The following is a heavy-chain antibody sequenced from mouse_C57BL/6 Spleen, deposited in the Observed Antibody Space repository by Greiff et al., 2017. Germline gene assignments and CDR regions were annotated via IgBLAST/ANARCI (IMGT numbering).Heavy chain of an antibody. D-gene: IGHD2-4*01. CDR3: TRPYDYYWYFDV. CDR1: GYTFTSYW. J-gene: IGHJ1*03. V-gene: IGHV1-5*01. Sequence: VQLQQSGTELVRPGTSVKMSCKASGYTFTSYWMHWVKQRPGQGLEWIGAIYPGNSDTSYNQKFKGKAKLTAVTSASTAYMELSSLTNEDSAVYSCTRPYDYYWYFDVWGTGTTVTVSS. CDR2: IYPGNSDT.